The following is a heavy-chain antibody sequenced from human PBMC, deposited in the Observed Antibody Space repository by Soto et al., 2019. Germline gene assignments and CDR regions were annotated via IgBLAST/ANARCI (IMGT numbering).Heavy chain of an antibody. Sequence: QVQLVQSGAEVKKPGASVKDSCKASGYTFTSYAMPWVSQAPGHRLEWMGWITAGNGNTKYSQTFQGRVIITSDTSASTAYIELSSFSSEATAVYYCAIGDYDIVTSYLYPSDYCGQGTLVTVGS. CDR3: AIGDYDIVTSYLYPSDY. CDR1: GYTFTSYA. V-gene: IGHV1-3*01. J-gene: IGHJ4*02. CDR2: ITAGNGNT. D-gene: IGHD3-9*01.